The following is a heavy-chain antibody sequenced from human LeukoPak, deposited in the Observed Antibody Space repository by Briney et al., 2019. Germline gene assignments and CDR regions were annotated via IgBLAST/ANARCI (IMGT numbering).Heavy chain of an antibody. Sequence: SVKVSCKASGGTFSSYAISWVRQAPGQGLEWMGGIIPIFGTANYAQKFQGRVTITTDESTSTAYMELSSLRSEDTAVYYCARGGAPYYYDSSGYYDNWFDYWGQGTLVTFSS. V-gene: IGHV1-69*05. CDR1: GGTFSSYA. CDR3: ARGGAPYYYDSSGYYDNWFDY. D-gene: IGHD3-22*01. CDR2: IIPIFGTA. J-gene: IGHJ5*01.